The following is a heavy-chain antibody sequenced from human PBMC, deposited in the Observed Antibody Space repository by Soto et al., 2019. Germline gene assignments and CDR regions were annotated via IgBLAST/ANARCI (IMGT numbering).Heavy chain of an antibody. CDR3: AKALFSGQQRLLQQN. CDR1: GFTFSSYA. CDR2: ISGSGGST. Sequence: GGSLRLSCAASGFTFSSYAMSWVRQAPGKGLEWVSAISGSGGSTYYADSVKGRFTISRDNSKNTLYLQMNSLRAEDTAVYYCAKALFSGQQRLLQQNWGQGTLVTVSS. J-gene: IGHJ4*02. D-gene: IGHD3-10*02. V-gene: IGHV3-23*01.